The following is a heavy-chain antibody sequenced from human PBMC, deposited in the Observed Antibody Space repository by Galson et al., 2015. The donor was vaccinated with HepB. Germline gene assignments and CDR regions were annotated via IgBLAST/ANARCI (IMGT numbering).Heavy chain of an antibody. V-gene: IGHV6-1*01. CDR2: TYYRSKWYN. Sequence: CAISGDSVSSNSAAWNWIRQSPSRGLEWLGRTYYRSKWYNDYAVSVKSRITINPDTSKNQFSLQLNSVTPEDTAVYYCARGITIFGVVKGEYYYYYMDVWGKGTTVTVSS. CDR1: GDSVSSNSAA. J-gene: IGHJ6*03. CDR3: ARGITIFGVVKGEYYYYYMDV. D-gene: IGHD3-3*01.